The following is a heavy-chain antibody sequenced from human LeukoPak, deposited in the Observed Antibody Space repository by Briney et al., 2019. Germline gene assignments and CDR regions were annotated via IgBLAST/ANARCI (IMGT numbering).Heavy chain of an antibody. CDR3: AREVFKSSPQYDSQ. Sequence: PSETLSLTCTVSGASISRSYWSWIRQFPGKELQWIGYIYSAKTTIYNPSLNSRATISADTSNNRVSLHLTSVTDADTAVYFCAREVFKSSPQYDSQWGQGTLVTVTS. V-gene: IGHV4-4*08. CDR2: IYSAKTT. J-gene: IGHJ1*01. CDR1: GASISRSY. D-gene: IGHD3-22*01.